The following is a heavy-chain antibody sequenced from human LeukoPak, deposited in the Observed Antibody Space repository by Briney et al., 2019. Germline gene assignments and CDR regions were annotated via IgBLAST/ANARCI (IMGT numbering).Heavy chain of an antibody. CDR2: IIPVLGIA. CDR3: ARVDGYNFGAGY. CDR1: GGTFSSYA. Sequence: ASVKVSCKASGGTFSSYAISWVRQAPGQGLEWMGRIIPVLGIANYAQKFQGRVTITADKSTSTAYMELSSLRSEDTAVYYCARVDGYNFGAGYWGPGTLVTVSS. V-gene: IGHV1-69*04. J-gene: IGHJ4*02. D-gene: IGHD5-24*01.